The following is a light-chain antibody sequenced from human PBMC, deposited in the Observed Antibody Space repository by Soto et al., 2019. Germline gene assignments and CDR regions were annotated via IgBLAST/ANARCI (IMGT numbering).Light chain of an antibody. CDR3: QQYKNWPPT. CDR2: GAS. V-gene: IGKV3-15*01. Sequence: EIVMTQSPATLSVSPGERATLSCRASQSVSSNLAWYQQKPGQAPRLLIYGASTRATGIPASFSGSGAGTEFTLIISSLQSEDFAVYYCQQYKNWPPTFGPGTKVDIK. CDR1: QSVSSN. J-gene: IGKJ3*01.